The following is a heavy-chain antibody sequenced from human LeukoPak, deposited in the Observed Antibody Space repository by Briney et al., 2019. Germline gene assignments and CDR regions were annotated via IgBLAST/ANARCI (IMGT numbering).Heavy chain of an antibody. J-gene: IGHJ3*02. CDR3: ARDRPGIAVAGDAFDI. CDR2: IQNRGST. V-gene: IGHV4-59*01. D-gene: IGHD6-19*01. Sequence: SETLSLTCTVSGSSISSYYWSWIRQPPGKGLEWIGYIQNRGSTNYNPSLKSRVTLSVDTSKNQSSLKLTSVTAADTAVYYCARDRPGIAVAGDAFDIWGQGTMVTVSS. CDR1: GSSISSYY.